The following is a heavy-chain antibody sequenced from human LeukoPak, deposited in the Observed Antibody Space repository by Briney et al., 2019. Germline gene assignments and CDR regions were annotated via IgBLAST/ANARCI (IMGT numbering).Heavy chain of an antibody. D-gene: IGHD2-15*01. CDR2: IIPIFGTA. J-gene: IGHJ4*02. Sequence: GASVKVSCKASGGTFSSYAISWVRQAPGQGLEWMGGIIPIFGTANYAQKFQGRVTITADESTSTAYMELSSLRSEDTAVYYCARSCSGGSCYSAFDYWGQGTLVTVSS. CDR3: ARSCSGGSCYSAFDY. CDR1: GGTFSSYA. V-gene: IGHV1-69*13.